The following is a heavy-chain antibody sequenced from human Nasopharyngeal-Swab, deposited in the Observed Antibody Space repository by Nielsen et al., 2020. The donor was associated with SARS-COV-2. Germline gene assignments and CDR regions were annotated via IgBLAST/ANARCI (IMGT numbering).Heavy chain of an antibody. CDR2: IYYSGST. D-gene: IGHD3-3*01. CDR3: ARVSRFYYMDV. V-gene: IGHV4-31*02. J-gene: IGHJ6*03. Sequence: WIRKPPGKSLEWIGYIYYSGSTYYNPSLKSRVTISVDTSKNQFSLKLSSVTAADTAVYYCARVSRFYYMDVWGKGTTVTVSS.